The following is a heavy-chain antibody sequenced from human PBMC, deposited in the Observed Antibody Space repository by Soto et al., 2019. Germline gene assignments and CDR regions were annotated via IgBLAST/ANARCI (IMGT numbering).Heavy chain of an antibody. CDR1: GGTLSNYA. Sequence: QVQLVQSGAEVKKPGSSVKVSCKASGGTLSNYAFTWVRQAPGQGLEWMGGIIPIFNTANYAQKFQGRVTITAEESTSTAYMEVKSLRSEDTAVYYCARVRPTDYVGNYNNGMDVWGQGTTVTVSS. D-gene: IGHD4-17*01. CDR3: ARVRPTDYVGNYNNGMDV. V-gene: IGHV1-69*01. CDR2: IIPIFNTA. J-gene: IGHJ6*02.